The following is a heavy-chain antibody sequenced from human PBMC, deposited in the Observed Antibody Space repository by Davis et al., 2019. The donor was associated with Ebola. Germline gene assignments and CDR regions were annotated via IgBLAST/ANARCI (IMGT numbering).Heavy chain of an antibody. CDR3: ARHAGGVRRGSVAGLGGYFDY. Sequence: SETLSLTCAVYGGSFSGYYWSWIRQPPGKGLEWIGEINHSGSTNYNPSLKRRVTISVDTSKNQFSLKLSSVTAADTAVYYCARHAGGVRRGSVAGLGGYFDYWGQGTLVTVSS. V-gene: IGHV4-34*01. D-gene: IGHD6-19*01. CDR1: GGSFSGYY. J-gene: IGHJ4*02. CDR2: INHSGST.